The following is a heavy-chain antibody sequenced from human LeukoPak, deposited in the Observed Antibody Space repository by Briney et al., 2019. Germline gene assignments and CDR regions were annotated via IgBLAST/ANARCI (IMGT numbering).Heavy chain of an antibody. CDR1: GFTFSSYG. Sequence: GGPLRLSCAASGFTFSSYGMHWVRQAPGKGLEWVAVISYDGSNKYYADSVKGRFTISRDNSKNTLYLQMNSLRAEDTAVYYCAKDLAMLAYYYGMDVWGQGTTVTVSS. CDR3: AKDLAMLAYYYGMDV. V-gene: IGHV3-30*18. CDR2: ISYDGSNK. J-gene: IGHJ6*02. D-gene: IGHD2-8*01.